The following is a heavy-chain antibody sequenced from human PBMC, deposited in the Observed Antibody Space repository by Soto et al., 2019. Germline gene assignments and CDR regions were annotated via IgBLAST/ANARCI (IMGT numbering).Heavy chain of an antibody. D-gene: IGHD5-18*01. J-gene: IGHJ6*02. V-gene: IGHV3-30*03. CDR2: ISYDGTNK. CDR3: ARAGLLRPYYFGMDV. CDR1: GFTFSSYG. Sequence: GRPLRLSGAASGFTFSSYGMHWVRQAPGKGLEWVAVISYDGTNKYYADSGKGRFTISRDNSKNTLYLQMNSLRAEDTAVYYCARAGLLRPYYFGMDVWGRGTTV.